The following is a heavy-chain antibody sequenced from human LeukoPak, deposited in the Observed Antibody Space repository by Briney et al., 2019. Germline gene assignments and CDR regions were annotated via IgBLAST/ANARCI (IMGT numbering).Heavy chain of an antibody. CDR3: ARYSSGWPRSDYFDY. Sequence: SVKVSCKASGYTFTGYYMHWVRQAPGQGLEWMGGIIPIFGTANYAQKFQGRVTITADESTSTAYMELSSLRSEDTAVYYCARYSSGWPRSDYFDYWGQGTLVTVSS. V-gene: IGHV1-69*13. D-gene: IGHD6-19*01. J-gene: IGHJ4*02. CDR2: IIPIFGTA. CDR1: GYTFTGYY.